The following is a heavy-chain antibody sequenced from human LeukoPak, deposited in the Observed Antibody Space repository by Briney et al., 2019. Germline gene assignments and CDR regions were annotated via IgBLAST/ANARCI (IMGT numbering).Heavy chain of an antibody. Sequence: GGSLRLSCAASGFTFSSYAMNWVRQAPGKGLEWVSSITNSGTTTHCADSVKGRFTISRDNSKNTLFLQMNSLRAEDTAVYYCARDWSLGGTSDYWGQGTLVTVSS. CDR2: ITNSGTTT. CDR1: GFTFSSYA. J-gene: IGHJ4*02. CDR3: ARDWSLGGTSDY. D-gene: IGHD3-3*01. V-gene: IGHV3-23*01.